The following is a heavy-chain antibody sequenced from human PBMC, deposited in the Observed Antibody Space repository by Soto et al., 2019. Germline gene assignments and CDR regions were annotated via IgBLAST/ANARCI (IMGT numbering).Heavy chain of an antibody. CDR2: ISSSSSYI. V-gene: IGHV3-21*01. Sequence: GGSLRLSCAASGFTFSSYSMNWVRQAPGKGLEWVSSISSSSSYIYYADSVKGRFTISRDNAKNSLYLQMNSLRAEDTAVYYFGREITIFGVVICPRFDYGGKEPLVTVPS. CDR1: GFTFSSYS. D-gene: IGHD3-3*01. J-gene: IGHJ4*02. CDR3: GREITIFGVVICPRFDY.